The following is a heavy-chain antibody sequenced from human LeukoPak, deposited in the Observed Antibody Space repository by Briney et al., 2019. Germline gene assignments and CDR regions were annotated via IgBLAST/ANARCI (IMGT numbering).Heavy chain of an antibody. Sequence: PGGSLRLSCAASGFTFFSYTMNWVRQAPGKGLEWVSSISSSSSYIYYADSVKGRFTISRDNAKNSLYLQMNSLRVEDTALYYCARDRAIAVDVGVDYWGQGTLVTVSS. V-gene: IGHV3-21*04. CDR2: ISSSSSYI. CDR1: GFTFFSYT. J-gene: IGHJ4*02. D-gene: IGHD6-19*01. CDR3: ARDRAIAVDVGVDY.